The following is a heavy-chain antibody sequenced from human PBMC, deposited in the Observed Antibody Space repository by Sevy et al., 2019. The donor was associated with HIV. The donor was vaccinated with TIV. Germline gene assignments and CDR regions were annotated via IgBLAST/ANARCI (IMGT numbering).Heavy chain of an antibody. J-gene: IGHJ4*02. CDR1: GFTFGDYA. V-gene: IGHV3-49*03. Sequence: GGSLRLSCTGSGFTFGDYAMSWFRQAPGMGLEWVGFIRSKDYGGATEYAASVKGRFTISGDDSKSIADLQMNSLKTEDTTVYYCTRGYYYDSSRYSDYWGQGTLVTVSS. D-gene: IGHD3-22*01. CDR3: TRGYYYDSSRYSDY. CDR2: IRSKDYGGAT.